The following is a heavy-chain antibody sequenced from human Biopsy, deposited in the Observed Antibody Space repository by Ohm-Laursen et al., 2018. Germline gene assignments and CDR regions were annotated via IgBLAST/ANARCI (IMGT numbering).Heavy chain of an antibody. J-gene: IGHJ5*01. CDR2: IYYSGTT. V-gene: IGHV4-59*07. CDR3: ARVRGGFLEWFDY. CDR1: GDSINSSY. Sequence: SDTLSLTCTVSGDSINSSYWSWIRQPPGKVMEWIASIYYSGTTHKNPSLKSRVTISVDTSQGLLSLDLSSVTAADTAVYYCARVRGGFLEWFDYWGQGTLVTVSS. D-gene: IGHD3-3*01.